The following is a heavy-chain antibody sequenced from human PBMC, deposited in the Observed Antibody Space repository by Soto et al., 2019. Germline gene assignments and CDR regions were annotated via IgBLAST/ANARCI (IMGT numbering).Heavy chain of an antibody. CDR1: GFAFRNFG. CDR3: AKFWGPVTAAVDDY. CDR2: ISYDGNIK. Sequence: QVQLVESGGGVVQPGRSLRLSCAASGFAFRNFGMQWVRQVPGKGLEWVASISYDGNIKKSADSVKGQFTISRDNSKNTLYLQMNSLRSEDTAVYYCAKFWGPVTAAVDDYWGQGTLVTVSS. J-gene: IGHJ4*02. D-gene: IGHD6-13*01. V-gene: IGHV3-30*18.